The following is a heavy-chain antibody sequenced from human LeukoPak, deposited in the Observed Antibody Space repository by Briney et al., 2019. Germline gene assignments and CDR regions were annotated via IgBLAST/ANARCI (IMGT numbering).Heavy chain of an antibody. V-gene: IGHV3-21*04. CDR2: ISSSSSYI. J-gene: IGHJ4*02. D-gene: IGHD5-18*01. CDR1: GFTFSSYS. Sequence: GGSLRLSCAASGFTFSSYSMNWVRQAPGKGLEWVLSISSSSSYIYYADSVKGRFTISRDNAKNSLYLQMNSLRAEDTAVYYCARCLGWIQLWSYYFDYWGQGTLVTVSS. CDR3: ARCLGWIQLWSYYFDY.